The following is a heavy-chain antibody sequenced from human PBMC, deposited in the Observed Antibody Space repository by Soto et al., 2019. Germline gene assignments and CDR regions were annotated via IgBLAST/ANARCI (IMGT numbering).Heavy chain of an antibody. CDR3: ARAWFGDFVYYFDY. J-gene: IGHJ4*02. V-gene: IGHV1-18*01. CDR2: ISAYNGNT. D-gene: IGHD3-10*01. CDR1: GYTFTNYA. Sequence: ASVKVSCKASGYTFTNYAISWVRQAPGQGLEWMGWISAYNGNTNYAQKLQGRVTMTTDTSTSSASMELRSLRSNDTAVYYCARAWFGDFVYYFDYWGQGTLVTVSS.